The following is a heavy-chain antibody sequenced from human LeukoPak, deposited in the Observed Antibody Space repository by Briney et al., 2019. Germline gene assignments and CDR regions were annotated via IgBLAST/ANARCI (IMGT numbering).Heavy chain of an antibody. CDR1: GFTFSSYA. CDR2: ISYDGSTK. D-gene: IGHD2-2*01. CDR3: ARPCYECYYVMDV. Sequence: GGSLRLSCAASGFTFSSYAIHWVRQAPGKGLEWVAVISYDGSTKFYADAVKGRFTISRDNSKNTLSLQMNSLRAEDTAVYYCARPCYECYYVMDVWGQGTTVTVSS. J-gene: IGHJ6*02. V-gene: IGHV3-30*03.